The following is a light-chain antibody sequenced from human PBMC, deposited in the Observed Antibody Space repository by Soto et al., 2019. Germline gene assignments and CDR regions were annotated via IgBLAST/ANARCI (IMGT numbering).Light chain of an antibody. J-gene: IGLJ2*01. CDR3: SSFAGSPVV. V-gene: IGLV2-8*01. CDR1: SSDVGEENY. Sequence: QSALTQPPSASGSPGQSVTITCSGTSSDVGEENYVSWYQQHPGKVPKLILYEVSKRPSGVPDRFSGSRPGNTASLTVSGLQAEDEADYYCSSFAGSPVVFGGGTQLTVL. CDR2: EVS.